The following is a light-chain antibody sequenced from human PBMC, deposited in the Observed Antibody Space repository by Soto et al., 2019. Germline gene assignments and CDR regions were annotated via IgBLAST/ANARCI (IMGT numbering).Light chain of an antibody. J-gene: IGLJ2*01. Sequence: QSVLTQPPSASGSPGQSVTISCTGTSSDVGGYNYVSWYQQHPGKAPKLMIYEVSKRPSGVPDRFSGSKSGNTASLTISGLQAEDAADYYCSSYTSSSTVVFGGGTKVTVL. V-gene: IGLV2-8*01. CDR1: SSDVGGYNY. CDR2: EVS. CDR3: SSYTSSSTVV.